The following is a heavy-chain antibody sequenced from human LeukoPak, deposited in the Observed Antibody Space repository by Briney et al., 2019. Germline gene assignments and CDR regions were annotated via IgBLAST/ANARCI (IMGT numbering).Heavy chain of an antibody. CDR3: AKPPSPGGVAVIEYFQH. CDR1: GFTFSSYG. Sequence: PGRSLRLSCAAFGFTFSSYGMHWVRQAPGKGLEWVAVISYDGSNKYYADSVKGRFTISRDNSKNTLYLQMNSLRAEDTAVYYCAKPPSPGGVAVIEYFQHWGQGTLVTVSS. CDR2: ISYDGSNK. D-gene: IGHD6-19*01. J-gene: IGHJ1*01. V-gene: IGHV3-30*18.